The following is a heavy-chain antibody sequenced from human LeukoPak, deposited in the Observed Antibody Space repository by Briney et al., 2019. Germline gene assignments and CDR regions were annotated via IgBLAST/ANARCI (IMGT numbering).Heavy chain of an antibody. CDR1: GLTFRSYG. D-gene: IGHD3-22*01. V-gene: IGHV3-30*02. CDR2: IRYDGNNK. Sequence: GGSLGLSCTAPGLTFRSYGTPWGAKAPGKGRGWVAFIRYDGNNKYYADSVKGRFTISRDNSKNTLYLQMNRLRTEDTALYYCAKDSSVYHYDSRNFDYWGQGTLVTVSS. CDR3: AKDSSVYHYDSRNFDY. J-gene: IGHJ4*02.